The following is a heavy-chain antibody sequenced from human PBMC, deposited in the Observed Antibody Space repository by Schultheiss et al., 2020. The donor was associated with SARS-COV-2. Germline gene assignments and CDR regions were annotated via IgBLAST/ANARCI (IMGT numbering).Heavy chain of an antibody. D-gene: IGHD3-22*01. CDR3: ARTPYDSSGYYPDY. V-gene: IGHV4-59*01. CDR2: IYYSGST. CDR1: GGSISSYY. Sequence: SETLSLTCTVSGGSISSYYWSWFRQPPGKGLEWIGYIYYSGSTNYNPSLKSRVTISVDKSKNQFSLKLSSVTAADTAVYYCARTPYDSSGYYPDYWGQGTLVTVSS. J-gene: IGHJ4*02.